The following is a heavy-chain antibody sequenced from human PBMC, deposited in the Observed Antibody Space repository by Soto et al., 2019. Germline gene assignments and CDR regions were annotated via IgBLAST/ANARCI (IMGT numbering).Heavy chain of an antibody. CDR2: IKNKTDGGTT. Sequence: GGSLRLSCAVSRFTSSNAWMSWVRQVPGKGLEWVGRIKNKTDGGTTDYAAPVKGRFTISRDDSKNTLYLQMNSLKTEDTAVYYCTTDPVYDFWSGYYRDYWGQGTLVTVSS. J-gene: IGHJ4*02. CDR3: TTDPVYDFWSGYYRDY. CDR1: RFTSSNAW. D-gene: IGHD3-3*01. V-gene: IGHV3-15*01.